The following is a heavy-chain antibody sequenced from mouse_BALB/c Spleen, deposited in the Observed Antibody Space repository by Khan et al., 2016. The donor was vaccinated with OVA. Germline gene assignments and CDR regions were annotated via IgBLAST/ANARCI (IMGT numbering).Heavy chain of an antibody. J-gene: IGHJ4*01. D-gene: IGHD1-1*01. CDR3: ARSNYYGRSLYAMDY. Sequence: DLVKPGASVKLSCKASGYTFTSYWINWIKQRPGQGLEWVGQISPGSGSAYYNEVFKGKAPLTIDTSSTTAYIQLSSLSSEDSAVYFCARSNYYGRSLYAMDYWGQGTSVTVSS. V-gene: IGHV1S41*01. CDR1: GYTFTSYW. CDR2: ISPGSGSA.